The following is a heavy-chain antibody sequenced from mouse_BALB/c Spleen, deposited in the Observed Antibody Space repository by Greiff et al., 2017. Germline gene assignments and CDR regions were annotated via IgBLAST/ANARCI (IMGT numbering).Heavy chain of an antibody. J-gene: IGHJ3*01. CDR3: ARDYGYDGVFAY. CDR2: IYPGDGDT. Sequence: VKLQESGAELARPGASVKLSCKASGYTFTSYWMQWVKQRPGQGLEWIGAIYPGDGDTRYTQKFKGKATLTADKSSSTAYMQLSSLASEDSAVYYCARDYGYDGVFAYWGQGTLVTVSA. CDR1: GYTFTSYW. D-gene: IGHD2-2*01. V-gene: IGHV1-87*01.